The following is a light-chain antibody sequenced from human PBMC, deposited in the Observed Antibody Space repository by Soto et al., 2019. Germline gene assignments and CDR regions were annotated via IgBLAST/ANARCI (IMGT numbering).Light chain of an antibody. Sequence: DIVMTQSPLSLPVTPGEPASISCRSSQSLLHSNGYNYLDWYLQKPGQSPQLLIYLGSNRASGVPDRFSGSGSGTDFTLKISRVEAEDVGVYYCMQALQTPPWTLSQGTKVDIK. V-gene: IGKV2-28*01. CDR1: QSLLHSNGYNY. CDR3: MQALQTPPWT. J-gene: IGKJ1*01. CDR2: LGS.